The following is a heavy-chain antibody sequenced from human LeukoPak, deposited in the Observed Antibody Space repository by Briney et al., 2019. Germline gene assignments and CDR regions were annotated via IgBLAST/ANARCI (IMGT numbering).Heavy chain of an antibody. CDR2: INPSGGST. D-gene: IGHD4-17*01. V-gene: IGHV1-46*01. Sequence: ASVKVSCKASGYTFTSYYMHWVRQAPGQGLEWMGIINPSGGSTSYAQKLQGRVTMTTDTSTSTAYMELRSLRSDDTAVYYCARDHLGYGDYVHWGQGTLVTVSS. CDR3: ARDHLGYGDYVH. CDR1: GYTFTSYY. J-gene: IGHJ4*02.